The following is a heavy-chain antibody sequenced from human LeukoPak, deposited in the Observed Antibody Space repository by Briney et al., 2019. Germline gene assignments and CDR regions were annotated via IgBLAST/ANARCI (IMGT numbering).Heavy chain of an antibody. CDR1: GGSISSGSYY. CDR3: ARWGYSGYDLSLSWFDP. V-gene: IGHV4-61*02. Sequence: SQTPSLTCTVSGGSISSGSYYWSWIRQPAGKGLEWIGRIYTSGSTNYNPSLKSRVTISVDTSKNQFSLKLSSVTAADTAVYYCARWGYSGYDLSLSWFDPWGQGTLVTVSS. D-gene: IGHD5-12*01. CDR2: IYTSGST. J-gene: IGHJ5*02.